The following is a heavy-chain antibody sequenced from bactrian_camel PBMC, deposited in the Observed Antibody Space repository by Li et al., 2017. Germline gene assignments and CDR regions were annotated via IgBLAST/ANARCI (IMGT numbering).Heavy chain of an antibody. J-gene: IGHJ4*01. Sequence: HVQLVESGGGLVQPGGSLRLSCVVSGFTFSGYYMSWVRQAPGKGLEWVSSVLSDSSNTYYADSVKGRFTVSRDNAKNTVDLQMNDLKPEDSGTYYCAVSIWRGPTIEERHYNYWGQGTQVTVS. CDR1: GFTFSGYY. V-gene: IGHV3-2*01. D-gene: IGHD1*01. CDR3: AVSIWRGPTIEERHYNY. CDR2: VLSDSSNT.